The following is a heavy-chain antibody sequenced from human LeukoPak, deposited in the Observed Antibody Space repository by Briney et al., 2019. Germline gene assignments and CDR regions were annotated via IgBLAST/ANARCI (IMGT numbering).Heavy chain of an antibody. CDR2: ISGSGDST. V-gene: IGHV3-23*01. D-gene: IGHD6-19*01. Sequence: GGSLRLSCAASGFTFSSYAMNWVRQAPGKGLEWVSVISGSGDSTYYADSVKGRFTISRDNAENSLYLQMNSLRAEDTALYYCAKDPYRAVAGYFDYWGQGTLVTVSS. CDR1: GFTFSSYA. J-gene: IGHJ4*02. CDR3: AKDPYRAVAGYFDY.